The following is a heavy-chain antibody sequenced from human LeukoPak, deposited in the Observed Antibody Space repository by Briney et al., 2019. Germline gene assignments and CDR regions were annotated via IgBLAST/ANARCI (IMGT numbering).Heavy chain of an antibody. CDR2: ISGSTSSL. Sequence: PGGSLRLSCAASGFTFSSYAMSWVRQAPGKGLEWVSSISGSTSSLYYADSLKGRFTISRDNAKNSLYLQMNSLRAEDTAVYYCAREPPNYGMDVWGQGTTVTVSS. CDR3: AREPPNYGMDV. J-gene: IGHJ6*02. V-gene: IGHV3-21*01. CDR1: GFTFSSYA.